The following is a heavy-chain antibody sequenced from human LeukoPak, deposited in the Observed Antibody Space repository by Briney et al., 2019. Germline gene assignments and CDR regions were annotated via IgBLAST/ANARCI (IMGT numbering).Heavy chain of an antibody. CDR1: GGSISSYY. CDR2: IYYSGST. V-gene: IGHV4-59*01. CDR3: ALGKRYSSSWDYKFDY. D-gene: IGHD6-13*01. J-gene: IGHJ4*02. Sequence: PSETLSLTCTVSGGSISSYYWSWIRQPPGKGLEWVGYIYYSGSTNYNPSLKSRVTISVDTSKNQFSLKLSSVTAADTAVYYCALGKRYSSSWDYKFDYWGQGTLVTVSS.